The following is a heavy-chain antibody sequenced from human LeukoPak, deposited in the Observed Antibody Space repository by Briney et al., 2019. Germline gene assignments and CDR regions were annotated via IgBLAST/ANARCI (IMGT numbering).Heavy chain of an antibody. Sequence: GGSLRLSCAASGFTFSDYYTSWIRQAPGKGLEWVSYISSSGSTIYYADSVKGRFTISRDNAKNSLYLQMNSLRAEDTAVYYCAREVDIVVVPAANDNFWFDPWGQGTLVTVSS. V-gene: IGHV3-11*01. D-gene: IGHD2-2*01. J-gene: IGHJ5*02. CDR3: AREVDIVVVPAANDNFWFDP. CDR1: GFTFSDYY. CDR2: ISSSGSTI.